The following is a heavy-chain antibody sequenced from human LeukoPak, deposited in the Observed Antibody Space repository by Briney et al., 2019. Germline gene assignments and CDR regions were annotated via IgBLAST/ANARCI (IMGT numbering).Heavy chain of an antibody. J-gene: IGHJ5*02. Sequence: ASVKVSCKASGYTFTDYYMHWVRQAPGQGLEWMGWVNPNSGGTNYAQKFQGRITMTRDTPISTAYMELSSLGFNDTALYYCARDRSYTNSNWFDPWVQETLVTVSS. CDR3: ARDRSYTNSNWFDP. D-gene: IGHD4-11*01. CDR2: VNPNSGGT. V-gene: IGHV1-2*02. CDR1: GYTFTDYY.